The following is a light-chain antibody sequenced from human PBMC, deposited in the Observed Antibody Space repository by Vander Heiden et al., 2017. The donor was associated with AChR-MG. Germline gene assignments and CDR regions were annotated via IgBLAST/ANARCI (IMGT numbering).Light chain of an antibody. V-gene: IGKV1-39*01. J-gene: IGKJ4*01. CDR1: QSISSY. CDR2: AAS. CDR3: QQSDSTPHT. Sequence: DIQMTQSPSSLSASVGARVTITCRASQSISSYLNWYQQKPGKAPKLLIYAASRLQTAVPSRFSGSGSGTDFTLTISRLQPEDFATYYCQQSDSTPHTFGGGTKVEIK.